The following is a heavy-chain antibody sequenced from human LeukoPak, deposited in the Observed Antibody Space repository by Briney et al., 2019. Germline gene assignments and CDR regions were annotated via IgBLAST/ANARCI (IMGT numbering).Heavy chain of an antibody. D-gene: IGHD1-26*01. CDR2: IIPILGIA. J-gene: IGHJ6*02. Sequence: SVKVSCKASGGTFISYAIGWVRQAPGQGLEWMGRIIPILGIANYAQKFQGRVTITADKSTSTAYMELSSLRSEDTAVYYCARVGNSGYGMDVWGQGTTVTVSS. V-gene: IGHV1-69*04. CDR1: GGTFISYA. CDR3: ARVGNSGYGMDV.